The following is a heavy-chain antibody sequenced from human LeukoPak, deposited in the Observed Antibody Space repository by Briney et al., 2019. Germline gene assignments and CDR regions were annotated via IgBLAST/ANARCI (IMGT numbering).Heavy chain of an antibody. Sequence: RPGGSLRLSCAASGFTFSSYSMNWVRQAPGKGLEWVSYISSSSSTTYYADSVKGRFTISRDNAKNSLNLQMNSLRAEDTAVYYCATVSDYGDSPNWGQGTLVTVSS. CDR3: ATVSDYGDSPN. CDR2: ISSSSSTT. V-gene: IGHV3-48*04. D-gene: IGHD4-17*01. J-gene: IGHJ4*02. CDR1: GFTFSSYS.